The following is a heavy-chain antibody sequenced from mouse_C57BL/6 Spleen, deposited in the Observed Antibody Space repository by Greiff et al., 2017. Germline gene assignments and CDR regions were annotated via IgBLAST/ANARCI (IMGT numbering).Heavy chain of an antibody. V-gene: IGHV10-3*01. CDR3: VRGGTVGYFDV. CDR2: IRSKRSNYAT. D-gene: IGHD1-1*01. J-gene: IGHJ1*03. Sequence: GGGLVQPKGSLNFSCAAPGFTFNTFAMHRVRQAPGKGLEWVSRIRSKRSNYATYYADSVKDRFTITSYDSQGMLYLQMNNLKTEDTAMYYCVRGGTVGYFDVWGTGTTVTVSS. CDR1: GFTFNTFA.